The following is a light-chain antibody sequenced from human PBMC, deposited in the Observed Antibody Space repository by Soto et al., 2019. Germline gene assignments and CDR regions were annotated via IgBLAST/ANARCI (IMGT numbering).Light chain of an antibody. Sequence: ESVLTQSPGTLSLSPGERATLSCRASQHISSNYFAWYQHTPGQAPRLLCYGASCGATGIPDRCSGSGSGTDFPLTISRLEPEDFAVYYCQQYGSSPATFGQGTKVDI. V-gene: IGKV3-20*01. J-gene: IGKJ1*01. CDR1: QHISSNY. CDR3: QQYGSSPAT. CDR2: GAS.